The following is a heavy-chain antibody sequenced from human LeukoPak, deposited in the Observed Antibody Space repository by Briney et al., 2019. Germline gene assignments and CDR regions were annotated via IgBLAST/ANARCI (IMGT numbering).Heavy chain of an antibody. D-gene: IGHD3-10*01. CDR2: INPNSGGA. Sequence: ASVKVSCKASGYTFTGYYMHWVRQAPGQGLEWMGWINPNSGGANYAQKFQGRVTMTRDTSISTAYMELSRLRSDDTAVYYCALEGVRGVIISSVAFDYWGQGTLVTVSS. CDR3: ALEGVRGVIISSVAFDY. J-gene: IGHJ4*02. V-gene: IGHV1-2*02. CDR1: GYTFTGYY.